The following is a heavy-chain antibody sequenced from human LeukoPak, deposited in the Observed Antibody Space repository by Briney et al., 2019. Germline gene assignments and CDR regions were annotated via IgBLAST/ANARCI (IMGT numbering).Heavy chain of an antibody. J-gene: IGHJ4*02. CDR2: IYSGGST. CDR3: ARDSSTVTFDY. V-gene: IGHV3-53*01. CDR1: GFTVSSNY. D-gene: IGHD4-17*01. Sequence: GGSLRLSCAASGFTVSSNYMSWVRQAPGKGLEWVSVIYSGGSTYYADSVKGRFTISRDNAKDSLYLQMNSLRAEDTAVYYCARDSSTVTFDYWCQGTLVTVSS.